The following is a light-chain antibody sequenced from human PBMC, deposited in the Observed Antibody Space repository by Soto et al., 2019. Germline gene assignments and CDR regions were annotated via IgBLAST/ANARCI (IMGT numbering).Light chain of an antibody. J-gene: IGKJ1*01. Sequence: EIVLTQSPGTLSLSPGERATLSCRASQSVSSSYLAWYHQKHGQXPRLLIYGASSRATGIPNRFSGSGSGTDLTITISRLEPEDFEVYYCQQYGSSPWTFGQGTKVDIK. CDR2: GAS. V-gene: IGKV3-20*01. CDR3: QQYGSSPWT. CDR1: QSVSSSY.